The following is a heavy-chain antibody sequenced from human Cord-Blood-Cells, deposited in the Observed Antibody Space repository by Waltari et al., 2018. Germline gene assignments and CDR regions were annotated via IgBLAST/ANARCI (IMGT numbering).Heavy chain of an antibody. CDR1: GFTFSSYS. J-gene: IGHJ3*02. Sequence: EVQLVESGGGLVKPGGSLRLSCAASGFTFSSYSMNWVRQAPGKGLEWVSSISSSSSYISYADSVKGRFTISRDNAKNSLYLQMNSLRAEDTAVYYCAREVRNYYGSGSYFMPDAFDIWGQGTMVTVSS. D-gene: IGHD3-10*01. CDR3: AREVRNYYGSGSYFMPDAFDI. CDR2: ISSSSSYI. V-gene: IGHV3-21*01.